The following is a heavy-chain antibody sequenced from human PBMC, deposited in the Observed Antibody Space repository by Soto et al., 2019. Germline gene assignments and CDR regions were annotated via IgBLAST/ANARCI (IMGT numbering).Heavy chain of an antibody. V-gene: IGHV1-8*01. D-gene: IGHD3-22*01. Sequence: ASVKVSCKASGYTFTSYDINWLRQATGQGLERMGWMNPNSGNTGYAQKFQGRVTMTRNTSISTAYMELSSLRSEDTAVYYCARGQVWGYYYDSSGYYRYFDLWGRGTLVTVSS. CDR3: ARGQVWGYYYDSSGYYRYFDL. CDR2: MNPNSGNT. CDR1: GYTFTSYD. J-gene: IGHJ2*01.